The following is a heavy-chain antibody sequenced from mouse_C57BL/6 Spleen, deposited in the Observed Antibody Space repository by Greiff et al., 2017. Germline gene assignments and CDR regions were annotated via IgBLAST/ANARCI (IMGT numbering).Heavy chain of an antibody. J-gene: IGHJ4*01. D-gene: IGHD2-1*01. CDR2: IYPGDGDT. CDR3: VRSGDGKYYYAMDY. Sequence: QVQLQQSGPELVKPGASVKISCKASGYAFSSSWMNWVKQRPGKGLEWIGRIYPGDGDTNYNGKFKGKATLTADKSSSTAYMQLSSLTSEDSAVYFCVRSGDGKYYYAMDYWGQGTSVTVSS. CDR1: GYAFSSSW. V-gene: IGHV1-82*01.